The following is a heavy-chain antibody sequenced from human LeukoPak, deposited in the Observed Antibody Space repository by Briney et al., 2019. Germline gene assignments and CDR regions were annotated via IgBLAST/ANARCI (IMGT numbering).Heavy chain of an antibody. CDR1: GFTFSSYD. Sequence: GGSLRLSCAASGFTFSSYDMHWVRQAPGRGLEWVSAIGIAGDTYYPDSVKGRFTISRENAKNSVYLQMNSLKDGDTAVYYCIRGGIQVSGIDAFDIWGQGTMVTVSS. CDR3: IRGGIQVSGIDAFDI. D-gene: IGHD5/OR15-5a*01. CDR2: IGIAGDT. V-gene: IGHV3-13*01. J-gene: IGHJ3*02.